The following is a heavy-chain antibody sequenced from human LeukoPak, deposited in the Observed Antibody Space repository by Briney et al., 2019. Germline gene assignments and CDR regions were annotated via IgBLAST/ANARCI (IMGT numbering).Heavy chain of an antibody. J-gene: IGHJ4*02. CDR3: ASTYNWNVPLPDY. CDR1: GGTFSSYA. Sequence: SVKVSCKASGGTFSSYAISWVRQGPGQGLEWMGRIIPIFGTANYAQKFQGRVTITTDESTSTAYMELSSLRSEDTAVYYCASTYNWNVPLPDYWGQGTLVTVSS. V-gene: IGHV1-69*05. D-gene: IGHD1-1*01. CDR2: IIPIFGTA.